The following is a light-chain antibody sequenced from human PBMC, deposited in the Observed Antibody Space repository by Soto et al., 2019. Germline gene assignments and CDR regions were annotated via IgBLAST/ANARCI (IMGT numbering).Light chain of an antibody. V-gene: IGKV1-5*03. CDR1: QTISSW. Sequence: DIQMTQSPSTLSESVVSRVTITCRASQTISSWLAWYQQKPGKAPKLLIYKASTLKSGVPSRFSGSGSGTEFTLTISSLQPDDFATYYCQHYNSYSEAFGQGTKVDIK. J-gene: IGKJ1*01. CDR2: KAS. CDR3: QHYNSYSEA.